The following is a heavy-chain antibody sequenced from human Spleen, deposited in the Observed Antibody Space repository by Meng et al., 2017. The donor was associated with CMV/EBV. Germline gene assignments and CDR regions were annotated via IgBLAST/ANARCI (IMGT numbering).Heavy chain of an antibody. J-gene: IGHJ6*02. D-gene: IGHD2-2*01. CDR2: ISAYNGNT. V-gene: IGHV1-18*01. CDR3: ARDRRYCSSTSCRGGMDV. Sequence: ASVKVSCKASGHTFTNYGFSWVRQAPGQGLEWMGWISAYNGNTNYAQKLQGRVTMTTDTSTSTAYIELRSLRSDDTAVYYCARDRRYCSSTSCRGGMDVWGQGTTVTVSS. CDR1: GHTFTNYG.